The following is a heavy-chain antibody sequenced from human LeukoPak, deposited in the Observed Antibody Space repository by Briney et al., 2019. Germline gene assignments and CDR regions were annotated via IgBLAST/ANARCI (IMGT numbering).Heavy chain of an antibody. CDR1: GGSISSYY. V-gene: IGHV4-59*01. CDR2: IYYSGST. Sequence: SEALSFTCTVSGGSISSYYWSWIRQPPGEGLEWIGYIYYSGSTNYNPSLKSRVTTSVDTSKNQFSLKLSSVTAADTAVYYCAGGEPAAMGTWGQGTLVTVSS. CDR3: AGGEPAAMGT. D-gene: IGHD2-2*01. J-gene: IGHJ5*02.